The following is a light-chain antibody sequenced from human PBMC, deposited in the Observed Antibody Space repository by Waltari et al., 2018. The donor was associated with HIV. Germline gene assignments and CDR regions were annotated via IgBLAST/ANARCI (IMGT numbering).Light chain of an antibody. V-gene: IGLV2-14*03. J-gene: IGLJ1*01. CDR3: SSYTSSSPYA. Sequence: QSALTQPASVSGSPGQSITISCTGTSSDVGGYNHVSWYQQHPGKAPKLRVYDVRNRPSGVSKRCSGSKSGNTASLDISGLQAEDEADYYCSSYTSSSPYAFGTGTKVTVL. CDR2: DVR. CDR1: SSDVGGYNH.